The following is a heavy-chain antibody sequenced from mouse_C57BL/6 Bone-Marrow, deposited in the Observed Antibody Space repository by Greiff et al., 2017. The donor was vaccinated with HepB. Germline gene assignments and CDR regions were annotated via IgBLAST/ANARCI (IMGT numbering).Heavy chain of an antibody. CDR3: VRHIYYYGSSLYYAMDY. J-gene: IGHJ4*01. CDR1: GFSFNTYA. D-gene: IGHD1-1*01. CDR2: IRSKSNNYAT. Sequence: EVKLMESGGGLVQPKGSLKLSCAASGFSFNTYAMNWVRQAPGKGLEWVARIRSKSNNYATYYADSVKDRFTISRDDSESMLYLQMNNLKTEDTAMYYCVRHIYYYGSSLYYAMDYWGQGTSVTVSS. V-gene: IGHV10-1*01.